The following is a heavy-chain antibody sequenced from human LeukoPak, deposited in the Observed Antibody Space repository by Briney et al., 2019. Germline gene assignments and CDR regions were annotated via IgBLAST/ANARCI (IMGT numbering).Heavy chain of an antibody. V-gene: IGHV4-34*01. CDR3: ARGIDYYYYYMDV. J-gene: IGHJ6*03. CDR2: INHSGSP. D-gene: IGHD2-15*01. CDR1: GGSFRGYY. Sequence: PSETLSLTCAVYGGSFRGYYWSWIRQPPGKGLEWIGEINHSGSPNYNPSLKSRVTISVDTSKNQFSLKLSSVTAADTAVYYCARGIDYYYYYMDVWGKGTTVTISS.